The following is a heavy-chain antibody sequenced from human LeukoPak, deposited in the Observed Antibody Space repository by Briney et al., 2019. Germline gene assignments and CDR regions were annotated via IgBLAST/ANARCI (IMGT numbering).Heavy chain of an antibody. CDR2: ISYDGRNI. CDR1: RFTFRNNV. V-gene: IGHV3-30*18. CDR3: AKGPLRGTAAAIDY. Sequence: GGSLRLSCAASRFTFRNNVMYWVRQAPGKGLEWVAVISYDGRNIHYPDSVKGRFTISRDISTDTLWLQMDSLRTEDTAVYYCAKGPLRGTAAAIDYWGQGTLVTVSS. D-gene: IGHD2-2*01. J-gene: IGHJ4*02.